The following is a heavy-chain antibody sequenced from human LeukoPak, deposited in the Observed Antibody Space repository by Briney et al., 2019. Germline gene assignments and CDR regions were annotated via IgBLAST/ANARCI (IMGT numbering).Heavy chain of an antibody. Sequence: GVSLRLSCAASGFTFSSYAMSWVRQAPGKGLEWVSAISGSGGSTYYADSVKGRFTISRDNSKNTLYLQMNSLRAEDTAVYYCTLVTAKTYYFDYWGQGTLVTVSS. V-gene: IGHV3-23*01. J-gene: IGHJ4*02. CDR3: TLVTAKTYYFDY. CDR2: ISGSGGST. CDR1: GFTFSSYA. D-gene: IGHD3-9*01.